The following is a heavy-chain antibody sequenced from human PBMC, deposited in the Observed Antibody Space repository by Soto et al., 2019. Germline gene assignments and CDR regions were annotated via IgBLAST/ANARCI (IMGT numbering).Heavy chain of an antibody. CDR1: GFTFSSYA. J-gene: IGHJ4*02. D-gene: IGHD1-20*01. CDR2: ISGSGGST. CDR3: ATVHNTSRSFDY. V-gene: IGHV3-23*01. Sequence: GGSLRLSCAASGFTFSSYAMSWVRQAPGKGREWVSAISGSGGSTYYAYSVKGRFTVSRDNSKITLDLQMSNLRAEETALYYCATVHNTSRSFDYWGQGTLVTVSS.